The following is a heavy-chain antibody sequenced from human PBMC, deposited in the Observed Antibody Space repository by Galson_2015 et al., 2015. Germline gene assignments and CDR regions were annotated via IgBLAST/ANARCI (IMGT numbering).Heavy chain of an antibody. CDR1: GFTFSNAW. V-gene: IGHV3-15*01. D-gene: IGHD6-13*01. Sequence: SLRLSCAASGFTFSNAWMSWVRQAPGKGLEWVGRIKSKTDGGTTDYAAPVKGRFTISRDDSKNTLYLQMNSLKTEDTAVYYCTTALKQQGLFDYWGQGTLVTVSS. CDR2: IKSKTDGGTT. J-gene: IGHJ4*02. CDR3: TTALKQQGLFDY.